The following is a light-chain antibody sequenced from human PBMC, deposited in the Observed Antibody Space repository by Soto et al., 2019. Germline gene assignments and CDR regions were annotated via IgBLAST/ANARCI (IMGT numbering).Light chain of an antibody. V-gene: IGLV2-14*01. J-gene: IGLJ2*01. CDR1: SSDIGADDF. CDR3: SSYRKTTFPHVV. Sequence: QSVLTQPGSVSGSPGQSITISCTGTSSDIGADDFVSWYQHHLDKTPKLIIFEVTYRPTGISHRFSASKSGNTASLTISGLEAEDEAFYYCSSYRKTTFPHVVFGGGTKLTVL. CDR2: EVT.